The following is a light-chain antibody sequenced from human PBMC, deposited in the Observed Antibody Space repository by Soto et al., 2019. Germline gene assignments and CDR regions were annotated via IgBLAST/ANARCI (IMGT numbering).Light chain of an antibody. CDR2: DAS. CDR1: QSISGW. CDR3: QQYSGYSPFS. J-gene: IGKJ3*01. V-gene: IGKV1-5*01. Sequence: DIQLTQSPSTLSASVGDRVTITCRASQSISGWLAWYQQRPGKAPKLLIYDASSLKSGVLSRLSGGGSRTEFTFTIGGLQSDDFPTYGCQQYSGYSPFSFGPGTVVDIK.